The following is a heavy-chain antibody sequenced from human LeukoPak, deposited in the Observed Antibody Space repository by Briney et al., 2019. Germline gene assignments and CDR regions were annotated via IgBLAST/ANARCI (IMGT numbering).Heavy chain of an antibody. CDR2: IYYSGST. Sequence: PSETLSLTCTVSGGSISSYYWSWLRQPPGKGLEWIGYIYYSGSTNYNPSLKSRVTISVDTSKNQFSLKLSSVTAADTAVYYCALAYCGGDCYPLFDYWGQGTLVTVSS. CDR1: GGSISSYY. CDR3: ALAYCGGDCYPLFDY. J-gene: IGHJ4*02. D-gene: IGHD2-21*02. V-gene: IGHV4-59*01.